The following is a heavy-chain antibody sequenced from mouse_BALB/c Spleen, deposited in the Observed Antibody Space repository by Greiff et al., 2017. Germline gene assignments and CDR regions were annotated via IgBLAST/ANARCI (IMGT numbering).Heavy chain of an antibody. CDR2: INSNGGST. CDR1: GFTFSSYG. J-gene: IGHJ3*01. CDR3: AREGDGSSFAY. Sequence: EVKLVESGGGLVQPGGSLKLSCAASGFTFSSYGMSWVRLTPDKRLELVATINSNGGSTYYPDSVKGRFTISRDNAKNTLYLQMSSLKSEDTAMYYCAREGDGSSFAYWGQGTLVTVSA. D-gene: IGHD1-1*01. V-gene: IGHV5-6-3*01.